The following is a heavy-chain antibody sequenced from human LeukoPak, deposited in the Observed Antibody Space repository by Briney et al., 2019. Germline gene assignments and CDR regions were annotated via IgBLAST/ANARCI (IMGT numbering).Heavy chain of an antibody. CDR1: GFTLSTYT. D-gene: IGHD6-6*01. V-gene: IGHV3-48*02. CDR2: ISSSSSTI. Sequence: GGSLRLSCAASGFTLSTYTMNWARQAPGKGLQWFSYISSSSSTIYYADSVKGRFTISRDNAKNSLYLQMNSLRDEDTAVYYCAREYSSSSGRAFDIWGQGTMVTVSS. CDR3: AREYSSSSGRAFDI. J-gene: IGHJ3*02.